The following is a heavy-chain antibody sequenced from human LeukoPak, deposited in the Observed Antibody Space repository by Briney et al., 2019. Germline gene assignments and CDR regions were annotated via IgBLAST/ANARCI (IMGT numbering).Heavy chain of an antibody. CDR2: ISSSGSTI. D-gene: IGHD2-15*01. Sequence: GGSLRLSCAASGFTFSSYEMNWVRQAPGKGLEWVSYISSSGSTIYYADSVKGRFTISRDNAKNSLYLQMNSLRAEDTAVYYCARDRPGGYCGGGSCYSVEYYFDYWGQGTLVTVSS. V-gene: IGHV3-48*03. CDR3: ARDRPGGYCGGGSCYSVEYYFDY. J-gene: IGHJ4*02. CDR1: GFTFSSYE.